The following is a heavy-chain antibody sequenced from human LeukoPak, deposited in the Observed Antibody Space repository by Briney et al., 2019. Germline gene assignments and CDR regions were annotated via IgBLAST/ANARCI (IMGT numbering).Heavy chain of an antibody. J-gene: IGHJ4*02. CDR2: MNPNSGNT. CDR3: ARWPTYCGGDCYSALGDDY. Sequence: ASVKVSCKASGYTFTSYDINWVRQATGQGLEWMGWMNPNSGNTGYAQKFQGRVTMTRNTSISTAYMELSSLRSEDTAVYYCARWPTYCGGDCYSALGDDYWGQGTLVTVSS. V-gene: IGHV1-8*01. D-gene: IGHD2-21*02. CDR1: GYTFTSYD.